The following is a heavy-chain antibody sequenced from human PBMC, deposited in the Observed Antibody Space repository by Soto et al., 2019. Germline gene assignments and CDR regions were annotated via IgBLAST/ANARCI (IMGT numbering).Heavy chain of an antibody. D-gene: IGHD3-10*01. CDR3: VFSAFGWYFDL. CDR1: GFTFSSYW. Sequence: GGSLRLSCAASGFTFSSYWMHWVRQAPGKGLEYVSTISSNGGSTYYADSVKGRFTISRDNSKNTLYLQMSSLRAEDTAVYYCVFSAFGWYFDLWGRGTLVTVSS. V-gene: IGHV3-64D*06. J-gene: IGHJ2*01. CDR2: ISSNGGST.